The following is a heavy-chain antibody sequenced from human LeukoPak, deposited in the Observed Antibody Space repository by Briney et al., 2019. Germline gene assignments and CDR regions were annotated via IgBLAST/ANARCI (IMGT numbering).Heavy chain of an antibody. V-gene: IGHV3-21*01. D-gene: IGHD3-3*01. Sequence: PGGSLRLSCAASGFTFSSYSMNWVRQAPGKGLEWVSSISSSSSYIYYADSVKGRFTISRDNAKNSLYLQMNSLRAEDTAVYYCAREEGFGYDFWSGPIWGQGTLVTVSS. CDR2: ISSSSSYI. CDR1: GFTFSSYS. J-gene: IGHJ4*02. CDR3: AREEGFGYDFWSGPI.